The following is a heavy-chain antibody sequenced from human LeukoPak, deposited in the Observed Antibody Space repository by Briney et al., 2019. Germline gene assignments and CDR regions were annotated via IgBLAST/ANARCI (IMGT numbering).Heavy chain of an antibody. J-gene: IGHJ4*02. D-gene: IGHD3-10*01. Sequence: GGTLRLSCAASGFTFSTYGMSWVRQAPGKGLEWVSGISGSGGSRFYTDSVKGRFTISRDNSKNTLYLQMNSLRAEDTAVYYCARDRGPYYYGSGSYPAYWGQGTLVTVSS. CDR2: ISGSGGSR. V-gene: IGHV3-23*01. CDR3: ARDRGPYYYGSGSYPAY. CDR1: GFTFSTYG.